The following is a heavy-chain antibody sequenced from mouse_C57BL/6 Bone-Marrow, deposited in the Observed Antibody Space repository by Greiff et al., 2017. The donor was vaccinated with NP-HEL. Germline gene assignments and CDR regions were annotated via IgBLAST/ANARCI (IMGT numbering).Heavy chain of an antibody. CDR2: IYPRDGST. CDR1: GYTFTDHT. J-gene: IGHJ2*01. Sequence: VKLQESDAELVKPGASVKISCKVSGYTFTDHTIHWMKQRPEQGLEWIGYIYPRDGSTKYNEKFKGKATLTADKSSSTAYMQLNSLTSEDSAVYFCARKILLRSFFDYWGQGTTLTVSS. CDR3: ARKILLRSFFDY. D-gene: IGHD1-1*01. V-gene: IGHV1-78*01.